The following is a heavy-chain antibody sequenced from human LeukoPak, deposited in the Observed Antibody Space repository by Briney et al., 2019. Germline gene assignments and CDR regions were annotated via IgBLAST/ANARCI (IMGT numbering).Heavy chain of an antibody. CDR3: ARSGRTVEMAYYFDY. V-gene: IGHV1-69*13. CDR2: IIPIFGTA. D-gene: IGHD5-24*01. J-gene: IGHJ4*02. CDR1: GGTXSSYA. Sequence: SVKVSCKASGGTXSSYAISGVRQAPGQGLEWMGGIIPIFGTANYAQKFQGRVTITADESTSTAYMELSSLRSEDTAVYYCARSGRTVEMAYYFDYWGQGTLVTVSS.